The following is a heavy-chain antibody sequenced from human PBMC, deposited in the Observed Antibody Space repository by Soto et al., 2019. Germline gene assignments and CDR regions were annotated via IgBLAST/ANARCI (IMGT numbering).Heavy chain of an antibody. CDR2: IGTAGDT. D-gene: IGHD2-21*01. CDR1: GFTFSSYD. CDR3: ARDLLGRTNSGGMDV. Sequence: EVQLVESGGGLVQPGGSLRLSCAASGFTFSSYDMHWVRQATGKGLEWVSAIGTAGDTYYQGAVKGRFPIARENDKNSWYLQMNSLRADDTAVYYCARDLLGRTNSGGMDVCGQVTTVTVSS. J-gene: IGHJ6*02. V-gene: IGHV3-13*01.